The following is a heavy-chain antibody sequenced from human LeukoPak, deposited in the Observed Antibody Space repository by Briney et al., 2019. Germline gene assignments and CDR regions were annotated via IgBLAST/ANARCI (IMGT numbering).Heavy chain of an antibody. J-gene: IGHJ3*02. Sequence: TGGSLRLSCAASGFTVSSNYMSWVRQAPGKGLEWVSVIYSGGSTYYADSVKGRFTISRDNSKNTLYLQMNSLRAEDTAVYYCARGVATSGDAFDIWGQGTMVTVSS. CDR2: IYSGGST. V-gene: IGHV3-53*01. CDR3: ARGVATSGDAFDI. D-gene: IGHD5-12*01. CDR1: GFTVSSNY.